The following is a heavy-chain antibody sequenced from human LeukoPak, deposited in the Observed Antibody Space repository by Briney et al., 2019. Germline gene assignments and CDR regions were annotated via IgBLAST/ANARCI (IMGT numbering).Heavy chain of an antibody. CDR2: ISYDGSNK. CDR1: GFTFSTLA. CDR3: ATAPLPFGVVPNDY. J-gene: IGHJ4*02. D-gene: IGHD3-3*01. V-gene: IGHV3-30-3*01. Sequence: PGGSLRLSCTASGFTFSTLAMSWVRQAPGKGLEWVAVISYDGSNKYYADSVKGRFTISRDNAKNSLYLQMNSLRAEDTAVYYCATAPLPFGVVPNDYWGQGTLVTVSS.